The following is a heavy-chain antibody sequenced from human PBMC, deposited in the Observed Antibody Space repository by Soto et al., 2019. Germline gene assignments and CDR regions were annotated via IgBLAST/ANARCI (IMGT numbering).Heavy chain of an antibody. CDR1: GASISGFY. J-gene: IGHJ5*02. V-gene: IGHV4-4*07. D-gene: IGHD1-1*01. Sequence: SETLSLTCTVSGASISGFYWSWIRKSAGKGPEWIGRIYATGTTDYNPSLKSRVMMSVDTSKKQFSLKLRSVTAADTAVYYCVRDGTKTLRDWFDPWGQGISVTVSS. CDR3: VRDGTKTLRDWFDP. CDR2: IYATGTT.